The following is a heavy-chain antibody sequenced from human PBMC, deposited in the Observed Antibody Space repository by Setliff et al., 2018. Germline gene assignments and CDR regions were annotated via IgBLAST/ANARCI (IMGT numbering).Heavy chain of an antibody. V-gene: IGHV1-18*01. J-gene: IGHJ4*02. D-gene: IGHD2-8*01. CDR1: GYTLINYG. Sequence: ASVKVSCKASGYTLINYGISWVRQAPGQGLEWMGWIGAYTGNTNYAQKFQGRVTVTTDTSTSTAYMELRSLRSDDTAVYYCSRLVRYCTTTTCQSVPGAEVWGQGTLVTVSS. CDR3: SRLVRYCTTTTCQSVPGAEV. CDR2: IGAYTGNT.